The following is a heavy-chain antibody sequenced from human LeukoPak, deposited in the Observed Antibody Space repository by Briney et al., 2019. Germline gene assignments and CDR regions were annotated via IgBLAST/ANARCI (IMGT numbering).Heavy chain of an antibody. CDR2: IRYDGSNK. Sequence: GGSLRLSCAASGFTFSSYGMHWVRQAPGKGLGWVAFIRYDGSNKYYADSVKGRFTISRDNSKNTLYLQMNSLRAEDTAVYYCARGAWRWEMATTQFDSWGQGTLVTVSS. J-gene: IGHJ4*02. D-gene: IGHD5-24*01. CDR3: ARGAWRWEMATTQFDS. V-gene: IGHV3-30*02. CDR1: GFTFSSYG.